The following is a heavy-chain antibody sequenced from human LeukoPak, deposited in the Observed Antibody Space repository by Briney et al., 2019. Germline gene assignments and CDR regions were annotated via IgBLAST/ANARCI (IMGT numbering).Heavy chain of an antibody. V-gene: IGHV3-30*02. CDR1: VFTFSSYG. J-gene: IGHJ4*02. D-gene: IGHD3-22*01. Sequence: GGSLRLSFAAYVFTFSSYGMHWVRQAPGKGLGRVAFIRYDGSNKNYADSVKGRFTICRDNSKNTLYLQMNSLRAGDTAVYYCAKDLYYYDSSGSHYFDYWGQGTLVTVSS. CDR3: AKDLYYYDSSGSHYFDY. CDR2: IRYDGSNK.